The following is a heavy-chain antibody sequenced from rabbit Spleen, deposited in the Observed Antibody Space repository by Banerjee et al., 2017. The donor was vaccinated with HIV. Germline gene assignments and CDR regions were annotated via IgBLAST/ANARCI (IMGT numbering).Heavy chain of an antibody. CDR2: IDTGSSGFT. CDR3: ARDTSSSFSSYGMDL. J-gene: IGHJ6*01. D-gene: IGHD1-1*01. V-gene: IGHV1S45*01. CDR1: GFSFNSNDY. Sequence: QEQLVESGGDLVKPGASLTLTCTASGFSFNSNDYMCWVRQAPGKGLEWIACIDTGSSGFTYFASWAKGRFTISKTSSTTVTLQMTSLTAADTATYFCARDTSSSFSSYGMDLWGPGTLVTVS.